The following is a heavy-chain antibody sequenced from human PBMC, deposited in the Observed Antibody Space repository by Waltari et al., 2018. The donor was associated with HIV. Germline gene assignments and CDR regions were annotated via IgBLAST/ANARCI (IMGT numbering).Heavy chain of an antibody. J-gene: IGHJ4*02. CDR2: ISWNSGTI. Sequence: VQLVESGGGLVQPGRSLRLSCAAAGFFFHDYAMHWVRQAPGKGLEWVSGISWNSGTIYYADSVRGRFTISRDNAKNSLYLQMNSLRAEDTAFYYCAKGGTVTTDYFNYWGQGTLVTVSS. CDR1: GFFFHDYA. CDR3: AKGGTVTTDYFNY. V-gene: IGHV3-9*01. D-gene: IGHD4-17*01.